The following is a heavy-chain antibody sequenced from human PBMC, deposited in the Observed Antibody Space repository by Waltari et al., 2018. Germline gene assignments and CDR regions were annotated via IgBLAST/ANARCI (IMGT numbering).Heavy chain of an antibody. CDR2: IRGSGGNT. Sequence: EVQLVESGGGLVKPGGSLRLSCAASGFPFGRYGMNGVRQAAGKGLEWVSGIRGSGGNTYYADSVKGRFTISRDNSKSTLSLQMNSVRADDTAVYYCARGAAYSRFDYWGQGTLVTVSS. J-gene: IGHJ4*02. D-gene: IGHD5-18*01. CDR1: GFPFGRYG. CDR3: ARGAAYSRFDY. V-gene: IGHV3-23*04.